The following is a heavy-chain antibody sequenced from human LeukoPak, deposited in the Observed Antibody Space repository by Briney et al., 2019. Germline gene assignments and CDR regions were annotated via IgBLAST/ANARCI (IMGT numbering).Heavy chain of an antibody. CDR2: IRYDGSNK. Sequence: GGSLRLSCAASGFTFSSYGIPWVRRAPGKGLEGVAFIRYDGSNKYYAASVKGRFTISRDNSKNTLYLQMNSLRAEDTAVYYCAKGAGYSYGYEVDYWGQGTLVTVSS. J-gene: IGHJ4*02. V-gene: IGHV3-30*02. CDR3: AKGAGYSYGYEVDY. D-gene: IGHD5-18*01. CDR1: GFTFSSYG.